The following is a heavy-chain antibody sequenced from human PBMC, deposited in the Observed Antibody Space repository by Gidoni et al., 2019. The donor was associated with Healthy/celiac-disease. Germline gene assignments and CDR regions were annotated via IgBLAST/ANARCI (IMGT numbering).Heavy chain of an antibody. CDR3: ARDFVYYYGSGNGLDGMDV. CDR2: IWYDGSNK. D-gene: IGHD3-10*01. Sequence: QVQLVESGGGVVQPGRSLRLSCAASGFTFSSYGMHWVRQAPGKGLGWVAVIWYDGSNKYYADSVKGRFTISRDNSKNTLYLQMNSLRAEDTAVYYCARDFVYYYGSGNGLDGMDVWGQGTTVTVSS. V-gene: IGHV3-33*01. J-gene: IGHJ6*02. CDR1: GFTFSSYG.